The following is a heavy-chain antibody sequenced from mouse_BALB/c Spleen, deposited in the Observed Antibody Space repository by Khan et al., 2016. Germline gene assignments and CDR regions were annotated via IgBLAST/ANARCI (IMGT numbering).Heavy chain of an antibody. CDR1: GYTFTNYG. V-gene: IGHV9-3-1*01. CDR2: INTYTGEP. CDR3: ARGKYDGVAY. Sequence: QIQLVQPGPELKKPGETVKISCKASGYTFTNYGMNWVKQAPGKGLKWMGWINTYTGEPTYADDFKGRFAFSLETSASTAYLQINNLKNEDTATYFCARGKYDGVAYWGQGTLVTVSA. J-gene: IGHJ3*01. D-gene: IGHD2-14*01.